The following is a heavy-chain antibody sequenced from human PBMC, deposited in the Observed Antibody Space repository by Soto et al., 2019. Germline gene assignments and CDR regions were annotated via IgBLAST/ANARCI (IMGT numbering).Heavy chain of an antibody. CDR2: GYYSGST. Sequence: SETLSLTCTVSGGSVSSSTYWWGWIRQPPGKGLEWIGDGYYSGSTYYNPSLTSRVTISADTSKNQFSLKLSSVTAADTAVYYCARHPRDGYNYGGSGIFDFWGQGTLVTVSS. J-gene: IGHJ4*02. CDR3: ARHPRDGYNYGGSGIFDF. CDR1: GGSVSSSTYW. D-gene: IGHD5-12*01. V-gene: IGHV4-39*01.